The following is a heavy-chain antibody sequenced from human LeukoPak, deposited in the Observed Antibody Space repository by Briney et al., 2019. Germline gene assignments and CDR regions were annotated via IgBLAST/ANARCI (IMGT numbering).Heavy chain of an antibody. D-gene: IGHD6-19*01. CDR2: IRSDGSIK. V-gene: IGHV3-30*02. J-gene: IGHJ4*02. Sequence: GGSLRLSCAASGFTFSSYGMHWVRQAPGKGLEWVAFIRSDGSIKYYADSVKGRFTISRDNAKNSLYLQMNSLRAEDTAVYYCARDWGTIAVAPPAHDYWGQGTLVTVSS. CDR1: GFTFSSYG. CDR3: ARDWGTIAVAPPAHDY.